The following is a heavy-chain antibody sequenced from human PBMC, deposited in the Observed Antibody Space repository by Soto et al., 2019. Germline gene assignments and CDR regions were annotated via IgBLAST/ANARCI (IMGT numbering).Heavy chain of an antibody. D-gene: IGHD4-4*01. Sequence: QLLESGGGLVQPGGSLRLSCAASGFTFNNYGMSWVRQAPGKGLEWIGAITGAGGSTYNADSVKGRFSISRDNSKKTVYQQLDSLRVEDTAVYYCAKGHSDSFGNYDYFGMDVWGQGTTVTVSS. CDR1: GFTFNNYG. V-gene: IGHV3-23*01. CDR3: AKGHSDSFGNYDYFGMDV. J-gene: IGHJ6*02. CDR2: ITGAGGST.